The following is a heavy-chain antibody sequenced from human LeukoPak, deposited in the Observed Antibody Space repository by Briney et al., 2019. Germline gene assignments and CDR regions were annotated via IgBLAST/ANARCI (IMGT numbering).Heavy chain of an antibody. CDR3: AELGITMIGGV. Sequence: GGSLRLSCAASGFTFSSYGMSWVRQAPGKGLEWVSYISSRSRTIYYADSVKGRFTISRDNAKNSLYLQMNSLRAEDTAVYYCAELGITMIGGVWGKGTTVTISS. CDR2: ISSRSRTI. CDR1: GFTFSSYG. J-gene: IGHJ6*04. D-gene: IGHD3-10*02. V-gene: IGHV3-48*04.